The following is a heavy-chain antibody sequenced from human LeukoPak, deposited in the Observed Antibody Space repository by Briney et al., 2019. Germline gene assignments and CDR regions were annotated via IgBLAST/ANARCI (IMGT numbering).Heavy chain of an antibody. Sequence: GGSLRLSCAASGFTFSDTWLSWVRQAPGKGLEWVANINKDGGQKYYVDSVKGRFTISRDNAKNSLYLQMNSLRAEDTAVYYCARDALRGSVDYWGQGTLVTVSS. J-gene: IGHJ4*02. D-gene: IGHD6-19*01. CDR3: ARDALRGSVDY. V-gene: IGHV3-7*01. CDR1: GFTFSDTW. CDR2: INKDGGQK.